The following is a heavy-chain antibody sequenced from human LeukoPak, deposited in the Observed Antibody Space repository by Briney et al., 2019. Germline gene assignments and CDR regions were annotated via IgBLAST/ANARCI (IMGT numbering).Heavy chain of an antibody. J-gene: IGHJ4*02. CDR2: INPSGGST. D-gene: IGHD5-18*01. Sequence: EASVKVSCKASGYTFTSYYMRWVRQAPGQGLEWMGIINPSGGSTSYAQKFQGRVTMTRDMSTSTVYMELSSLRSEDTAVSSCAKTIGYSYGYYFDYWGQGTLVTVSS. V-gene: IGHV1-46*01. CDR1: GYTFTSYY. CDR3: AKTIGYSYGYYFDY.